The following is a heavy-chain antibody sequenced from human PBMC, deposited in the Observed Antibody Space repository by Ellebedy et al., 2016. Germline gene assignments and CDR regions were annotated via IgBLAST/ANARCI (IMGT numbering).Heavy chain of an antibody. CDR3: VKTYDSGNYYGAPFDS. Sequence: GGSLRLSCVASGFNFEDYAMQWVRQAPGKGLEWVSGINWNSGRRGYADSVKGRFTISRDNAKNSLFLQMDSLRVDDTALYSCVKTYDSGNYYGAPFDSWGQGTLVTVSS. CDR2: INWNSGRR. D-gene: IGHD3-10*01. CDR1: GFNFEDYA. V-gene: IGHV3-9*01. J-gene: IGHJ4*02.